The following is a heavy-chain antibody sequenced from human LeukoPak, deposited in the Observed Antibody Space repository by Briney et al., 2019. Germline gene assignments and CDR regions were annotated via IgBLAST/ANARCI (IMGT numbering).Heavy chain of an antibody. Sequence: PGGSLRLSCAASGFTFSSYAMNWARQAPGKGLEWVSSISTTPSFTYYADSVKGRFTISRDNAKNSLFLQMNSLRVEDTAVYYCARHLSSGDYWGQGTLVTVSS. V-gene: IGHV3-21*01. CDR2: ISTTPSFT. D-gene: IGHD3-22*01. CDR1: GFTFSSYA. CDR3: ARHLSSGDY. J-gene: IGHJ4*02.